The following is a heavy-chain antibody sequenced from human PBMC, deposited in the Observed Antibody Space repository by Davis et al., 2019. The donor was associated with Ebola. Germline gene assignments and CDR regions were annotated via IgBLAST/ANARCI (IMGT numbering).Heavy chain of an antibody. D-gene: IGHD4-17*01. Sequence: SVKVSCKASGGTFSSYAVSWVRQAPGQGLEWMGGIIPILGISNYARKFQGRVTITADKSTSTAYMELSSLRSEDTAVYCCARDLTTNFYYHHMDVWGQGTTVTVSS. CDR3: ARDLTTNFYYHHMDV. J-gene: IGHJ6*03. CDR1: GGTFSSYA. CDR2: IIPILGIS. V-gene: IGHV1-69*10.